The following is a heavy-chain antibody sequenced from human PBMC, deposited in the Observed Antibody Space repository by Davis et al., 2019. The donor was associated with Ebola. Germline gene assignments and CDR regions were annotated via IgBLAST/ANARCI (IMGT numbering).Heavy chain of an antibody. V-gene: IGHV4-34*01. D-gene: IGHD1-1*01. Sequence: SETLSLTCAVYGVSFTGQVWNWIRQSPGKGLEWIGEIDHSGIRTYNPSLESRVTMSVDTSKNQFSLRLKSVTAADTAVYYCSDWNCWGQGTLVTVSS. J-gene: IGHJ4*02. CDR1: GVSFTGQV. CDR3: SDWNC. CDR2: IDHSGIR.